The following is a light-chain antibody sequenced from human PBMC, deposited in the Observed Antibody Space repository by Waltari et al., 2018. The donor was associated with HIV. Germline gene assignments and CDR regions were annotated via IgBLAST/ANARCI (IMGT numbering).Light chain of an antibody. V-gene: IGLV2-14*01. J-gene: IGLJ2*01. CDR3: CSYTASHTLI. Sequence: QSALTQPASVSGSPGQSITISCAGTTSDIGIFDSVSWYQQHPGRAPQLMLFGVYRRPSGVSSRFSGSKSGNTASLTISGLQAEDEANYYCCSYTASHTLIFGWGTKLTVL. CDR2: GVY. CDR1: TSDIGIFDS.